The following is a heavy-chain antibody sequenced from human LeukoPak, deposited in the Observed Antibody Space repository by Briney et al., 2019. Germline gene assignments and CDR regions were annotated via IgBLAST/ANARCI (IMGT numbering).Heavy chain of an antibody. J-gene: IGHJ5*02. CDR3: AKGLGALKVNWFDP. D-gene: IGHD3-16*01. CDR1: GFSFVDYA. V-gene: IGHV3-9*01. CDR2: FSWNGAGI. Sequence: GGSLRLSCAVSGFSFVDYAMNWFGQAPGGGLEWVSGFSWNGAGIGYADSVKGRFSISRDNAKNSLYLQMNSLRAEDTALYYCAKGLGALKVNWFDPWGQGTLVTVSS.